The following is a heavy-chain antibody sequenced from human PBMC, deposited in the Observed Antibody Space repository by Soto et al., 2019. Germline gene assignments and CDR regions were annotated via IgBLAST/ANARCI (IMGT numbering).Heavy chain of an antibody. CDR1: GGSFSGHS. CDR2: INHSGRV. D-gene: IGHD3-22*01. CDR3: STRAYDTNGYYRFDP. Sequence: SETLSLTCAVYGGSFSGHSWTWIRQSPGKGLEWIGDINHSGRVNYSPSLKSRVTISLDTSKNQFSLTLSAVTASDTAMYYCSTRAYDTNGYYRFDPWGQGTLVTVSS. V-gene: IGHV4-34*01. J-gene: IGHJ5*01.